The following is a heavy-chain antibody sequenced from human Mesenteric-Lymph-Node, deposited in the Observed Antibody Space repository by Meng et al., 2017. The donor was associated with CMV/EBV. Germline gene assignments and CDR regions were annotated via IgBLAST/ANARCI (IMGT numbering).Heavy chain of an antibody. J-gene: IGHJ4*02. CDR1: GFTFSSYW. CDR2: TNSDGSST. Sequence: GESLKISCAASGFTFSSYWMHWVRQAPGKGLVWVSRTNSDGSSTTYADSVRGRFTISRDNSRNTVDLHVKSLGVEDTAVYYCASGVFQYYFDYWGQGTLVTVSS. D-gene: IGHD5/OR15-5a*01. V-gene: IGHV3-74*01. CDR3: ASGVFQYYFDY.